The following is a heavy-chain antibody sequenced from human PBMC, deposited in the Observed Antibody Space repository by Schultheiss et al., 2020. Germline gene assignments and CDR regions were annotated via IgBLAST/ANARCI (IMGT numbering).Heavy chain of an antibody. J-gene: IGHJ6*02. Sequence: GGSLRLSCAASGFTFSDYYMSWIHQAPGKGLEWVSYISSSGSTIYYADSVKGRFTISRDNAKNSLYLQMNSLRAEDTAVYYCARDDFWSGAYYYYGMDVWGQGTTVTVSS. CDR2: ISSSGSTI. CDR1: GFTFSDYY. CDR3: ARDDFWSGAYYYYGMDV. D-gene: IGHD3-3*01. V-gene: IGHV3-11*01.